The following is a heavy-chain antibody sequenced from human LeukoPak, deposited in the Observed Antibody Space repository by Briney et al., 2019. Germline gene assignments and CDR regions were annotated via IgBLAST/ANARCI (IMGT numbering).Heavy chain of an antibody. CDR2: ISYDGSNQ. Sequence: GGSLRVSCAASGFTFSSYTMHWVRQAPGKGLEWVAVISYDGSNQYYADSVKGRFTVSRDNFKNTLYLQMNSLRAEDTAVYYCAREQNYYDSSGYLGYWGQGTLVIVSS. J-gene: IGHJ4*02. CDR3: AREQNYYDSSGYLGY. CDR1: GFTFSSYT. V-gene: IGHV3-30-3*01. D-gene: IGHD3-22*01.